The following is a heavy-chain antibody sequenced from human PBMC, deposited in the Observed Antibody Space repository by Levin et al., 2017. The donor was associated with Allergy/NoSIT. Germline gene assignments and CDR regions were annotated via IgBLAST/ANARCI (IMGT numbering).Heavy chain of an antibody. D-gene: IGHD3-16*01. CDR2: LKSDGSSP. J-gene: IGHJ6*03. Sequence: GESLKISCAASGFTLSSYWMHWVRQAPGKGLMWVSRLKSDGSSPSYADSVKGRFTISRDSAKNTLYLQMNSLGAEDTAVYYCARDRGGAYYYMDVLGKGTTVTVSS. V-gene: IGHV3-74*01. CDR1: GFTLSSYW. CDR3: ARDRGGAYYYMDV.